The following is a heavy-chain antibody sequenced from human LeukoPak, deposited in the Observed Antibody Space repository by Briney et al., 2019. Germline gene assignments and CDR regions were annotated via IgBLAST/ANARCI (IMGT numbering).Heavy chain of an antibody. V-gene: IGHV3-23*01. CDR1: GFTVSSYG. J-gene: IGHJ5*02. CDR2: FSATDGSA. Sequence: GGSLRLSCAASGFTVSSYGMTWVRLAPGKGLEWVSAFSATDGSAQYAESVKGRFTISRDNAKNSLYLQMNSLRAEDTAVYYCARNIGYCSSTSCYNWFDPWGQGTLVTVSS. CDR3: ARNIGYCSSTSCYNWFDP. D-gene: IGHD2-2*01.